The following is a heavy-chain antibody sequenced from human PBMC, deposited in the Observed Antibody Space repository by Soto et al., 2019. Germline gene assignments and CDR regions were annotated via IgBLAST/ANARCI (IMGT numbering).Heavy chain of an antibody. Sequence: QVQLQESGPGLVKPSQTLSLTCTVSGGSISTGGYYWSWIRQHPGKGLEWIGYIYYSGSTYYNPSLKSLVTISVDTSKNQFSLKLSSVTAADTAVYYCAREGGIVGATAADYWGQGTLVTVSS. J-gene: IGHJ4*02. CDR3: AREGGIVGATAADY. V-gene: IGHV4-31*01. CDR1: GGSISTGGYY. CDR2: IYYSGST. D-gene: IGHD1-26*01.